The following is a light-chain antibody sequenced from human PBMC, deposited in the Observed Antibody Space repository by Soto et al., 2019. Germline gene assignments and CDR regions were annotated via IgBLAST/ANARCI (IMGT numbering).Light chain of an antibody. CDR1: QGISGW. J-gene: IGKJ4*01. V-gene: IGKV1-12*01. CDR2: AAS. Sequence: DIQMTQSPSFVSASVGDRVTITCRASQGISGWLAWYQHKPGRAPKLLIHAASSLESGVPSRFSGSGSGTDFTLTISSLQPEDFATYYCKQTTSFPLPFGGGTKVEIK. CDR3: KQTTSFPLP.